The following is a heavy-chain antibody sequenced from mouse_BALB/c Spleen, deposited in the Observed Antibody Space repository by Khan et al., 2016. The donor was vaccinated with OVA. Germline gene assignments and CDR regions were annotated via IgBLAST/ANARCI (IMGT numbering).Heavy chain of an antibody. CDR1: GYTFTNYG. V-gene: IGHV9-3-1*01. CDR3: ARPPYFSYVMVY. D-gene: IGHD2-10*01. J-gene: IGHJ4*01. Sequence: QIQLVQSGPELKKPGETVKISCKASGYTFTNYGMNWVKQAPGKDLKWMGWINTYTGEPTYADDFKGRFAFSLETSASTAYLQINNLKNEDTATYFSARPPYFSYVMVYWGQGTSVTVSS. CDR2: INTYTGEP.